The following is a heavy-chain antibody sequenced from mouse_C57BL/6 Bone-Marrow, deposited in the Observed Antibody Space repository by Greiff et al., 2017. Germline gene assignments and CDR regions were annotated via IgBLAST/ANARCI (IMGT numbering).Heavy chain of an antibody. J-gene: IGHJ1*03. Sequence: QVQLQQSGAELVRPGTSVKVSCKASGYAFTNYLIEWVKQRPGQGLEWIGVINPGSGGTNYNEKFKGKATLTAYKSSSTAYMQLSSLTSEDSAVYFCAREGELGWYFDVWGTGTTVTVSS. CDR3: AREGELGWYFDV. CDR2: INPGSGGT. D-gene: IGHD4-1*01. V-gene: IGHV1-54*01. CDR1: GYAFTNYL.